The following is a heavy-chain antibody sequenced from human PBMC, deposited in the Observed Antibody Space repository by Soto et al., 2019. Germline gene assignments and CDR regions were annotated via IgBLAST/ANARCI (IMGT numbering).Heavy chain of an antibody. V-gene: IGHV3-30*18. D-gene: IGHD1-26*01. J-gene: IGHJ4*02. CDR2: ISYDGSNK. Sequence: PGGSLRLSCAASGFTFSSYGMHWVRQAPGKGLEWVAVISYDGSNKYYADSVKGRFTISRDNSKNTLYLQMNSLRAEDTAVYYCAKGAKWELLPALDYWGQGTLVTVSS. CDR1: GFTFSSYG. CDR3: AKGAKWELLPALDY.